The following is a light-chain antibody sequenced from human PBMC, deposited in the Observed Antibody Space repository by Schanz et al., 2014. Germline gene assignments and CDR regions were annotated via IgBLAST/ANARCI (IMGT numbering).Light chain of an antibody. CDR1: SSDVGSYNR. V-gene: IGLV2-8*01. CDR3: SSYAGNNNKGVI. J-gene: IGLJ2*01. Sequence: QSALTQPPSVSGSPGQSVTISCTGTSSDVGSYNRVSWYQQPPGTAPKLMIYEGSKRPSGVSNRFSGSKSGTTASLTVSGLQAEDEADYYCSSYAGNNNKGVIFGGGTKLTVL. CDR2: EGS.